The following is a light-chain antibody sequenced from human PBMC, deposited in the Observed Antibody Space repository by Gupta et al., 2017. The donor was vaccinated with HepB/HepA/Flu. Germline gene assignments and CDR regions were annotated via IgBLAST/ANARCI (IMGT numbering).Light chain of an antibody. J-gene: IGLJ1*01. CDR1: SGHNTYI. CDR2: LECSGRY. Sequence: QPVLTQSSSASASLGSSVKLTCTLSSGHNTYIIAWHQQQPGKAPRYLMKLECSGRYNKGSAVTDRFSGSISGADRDLTGANIKYEDEAEDDGETQGVFGTGTKVTVL. V-gene: IGLV4-60*02. CDR3: ETQGV.